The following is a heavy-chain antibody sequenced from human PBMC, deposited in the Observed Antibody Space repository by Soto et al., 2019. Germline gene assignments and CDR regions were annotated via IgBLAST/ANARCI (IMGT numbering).Heavy chain of an antibody. CDR1: GGSISSGDYY. J-gene: IGHJ4*02. D-gene: IGHD6-13*01. V-gene: IGHV4-30-4*01. CDR2: IYYSGST. Sequence: SETLSLTCTVSGGSISSGDYYWSWIRQPPGKGLEWIGYIYYSGSTYYNPSLKSRVTISVDTSKNQFSLKLSSVTAADTAVYYCAREEQQLVYFDYWGQGTLVTVSS. CDR3: AREEQQLVYFDY.